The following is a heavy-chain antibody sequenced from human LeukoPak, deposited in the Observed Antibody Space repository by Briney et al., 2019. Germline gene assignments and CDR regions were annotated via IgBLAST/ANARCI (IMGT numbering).Heavy chain of an antibody. Sequence: ASVKVSCKASGYTFTSYDINWVRQATGKVLEWRGWMNPNSGNTGYAQKFQGRVTITADKSTSTAYMELSSLRSDDTAVYYCARGSGSYGYDFDYWGQGTLVTVSS. D-gene: IGHD1-26*01. J-gene: IGHJ4*02. CDR1: GYTFTSYD. CDR3: ARGSGSYGYDFDY. CDR2: MNPNSGNT. V-gene: IGHV1-8*01.